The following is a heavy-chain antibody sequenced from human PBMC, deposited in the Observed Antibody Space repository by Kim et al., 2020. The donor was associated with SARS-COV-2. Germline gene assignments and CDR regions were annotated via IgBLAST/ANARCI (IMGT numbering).Heavy chain of an antibody. CDR3: AGDPWSRLRGLTYSYYGMDV. D-gene: IGHD3-10*01. J-gene: IGHJ6*02. V-gene: IGHV3-30*01. Sequence: RFTISRDNSKNTLYLQMNSLRAEDTALYYCAGDPWSRLRGLTYSYYGMDVWGQGTTVTVSS.